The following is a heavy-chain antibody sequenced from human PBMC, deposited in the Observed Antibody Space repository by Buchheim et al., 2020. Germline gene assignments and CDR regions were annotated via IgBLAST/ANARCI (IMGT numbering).Heavy chain of an antibody. CDR1: GYTFTSYY. V-gene: IGHV1-46*03. Sequence: QVQLVQSGAEVKKPGASVKVSCKASGYTFTSYYMHWVRQAPGQGLEWMGIINPSGGSTSYEKKFQGRVTMTRDRSTSTVYMELSSLRSEDTAVYYCARGSPEWELLSYFDYWGQGTL. D-gene: IGHD1-26*01. J-gene: IGHJ4*02. CDR2: INPSGGST. CDR3: ARGSPEWELLSYFDY.